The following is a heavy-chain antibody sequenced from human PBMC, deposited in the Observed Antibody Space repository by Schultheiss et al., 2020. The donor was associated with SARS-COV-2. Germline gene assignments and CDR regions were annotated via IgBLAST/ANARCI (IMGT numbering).Heavy chain of an antibody. Sequence: SVKVSCKASGGTFSSYAISWVRQAPGQGLEWMGGIIPIFGPANYAQKFQGRVTITADESTSTAYMELSSLRSDDTAVYYCARVQYNWNPDRGYYYMDVWGKGTTVTVSS. V-gene: IGHV1-69*13. CDR2: IIPIFGPA. CDR3: ARVQYNWNPDRGYYYMDV. D-gene: IGHD1-1*01. CDR1: GGTFSSYA. J-gene: IGHJ6*03.